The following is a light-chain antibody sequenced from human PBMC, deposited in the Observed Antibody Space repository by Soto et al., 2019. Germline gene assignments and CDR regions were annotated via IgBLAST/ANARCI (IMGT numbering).Light chain of an antibody. CDR1: QSVSSS. CDR3: QQYYNWPRT. V-gene: IGKV3-15*01. CDR2: DAS. J-gene: IGKJ1*01. Sequence: EIVMTQSPATLSVSPGERATLSCRASQSVSSSLAWFQQKPGQAPRLLIYDASTRATGIPARFSGSGSGTEFTLTISSLQSEDFAVYYCQQYYNWPRTFGQGTKVEIK.